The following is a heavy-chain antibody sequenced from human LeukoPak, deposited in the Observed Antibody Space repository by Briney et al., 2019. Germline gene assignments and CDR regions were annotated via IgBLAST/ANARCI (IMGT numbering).Heavy chain of an antibody. CDR1: GGTFSSYA. J-gene: IGHJ4*02. CDR2: INTNTGNP. D-gene: IGHD2-2*01. Sequence: ASVKVSCKASGGTFSSYAISWVRQAPGQGLEWMGWINTNTGNPTYAQGFTGRFVFSLDTSVSTAYLQISSLKAEDTAVYYCARDLRYCSSTSCYGLDYWGQGTLVTVSS. V-gene: IGHV7-4-1*02. CDR3: ARDLRYCSSTSCYGLDY.